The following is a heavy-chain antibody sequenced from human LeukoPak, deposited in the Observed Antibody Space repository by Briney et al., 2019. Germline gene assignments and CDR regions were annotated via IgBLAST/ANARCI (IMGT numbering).Heavy chain of an antibody. D-gene: IGHD7-27*01. CDR2: LFNTGST. Sequence: SETLSLTCTVSGASLTTYHWTWLRQPPGRRLEWIGYLFNTGSTKYHPSLASRVAILADTSKNQFSPKMTSVSAADTAVYYCARGHLGLQDWAQGTLVTVSS. CDR1: GASLTTYH. CDR3: ARGHLGLQD. V-gene: IGHV4-59*01. J-gene: IGHJ4*02.